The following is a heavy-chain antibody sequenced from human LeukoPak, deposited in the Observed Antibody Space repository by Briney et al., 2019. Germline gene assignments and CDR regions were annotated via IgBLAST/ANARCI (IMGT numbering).Heavy chain of an antibody. CDR1: GFTFSSYA. CDR2: ISGSGGST. CDR3: AIGYSSGWYPSYDY. D-gene: IGHD6-19*01. J-gene: IGHJ4*02. V-gene: IGHV3-23*01. Sequence: GGSLRLSCAASGFTFSSYAMSWVRQAPGKGLEWVSAISGSGGSTYYADSVKGRFTISRDNSKNTLYLQMNSLRAEDTAVYYCAIGYSSGWYPSYDYWGQGTLVTVSS.